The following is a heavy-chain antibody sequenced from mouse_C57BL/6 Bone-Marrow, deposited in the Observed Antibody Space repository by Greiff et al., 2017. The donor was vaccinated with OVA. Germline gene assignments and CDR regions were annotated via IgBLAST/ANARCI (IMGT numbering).Heavy chain of an antibody. V-gene: IGHV1-85*01. CDR1: GYTFTSYD. CDR2: IYPRDGST. D-gene: IGHD2-4*01. J-gene: IGHJ3*01. Sequence: VQLQQPGPELVKPGASVKLSCKASGYTFTSYDINWVKQRPGQGLEWIGRIYPRDGSTKYNEKFKGKATLTVDTSSSTAYMELHSLPSEDSAVYFCARDDYDAWFAYWGQGTLVTVSA. CDR3: ARDDYDAWFAY.